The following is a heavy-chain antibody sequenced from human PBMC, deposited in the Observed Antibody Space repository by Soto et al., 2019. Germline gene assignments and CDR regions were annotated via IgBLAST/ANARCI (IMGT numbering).Heavy chain of an antibody. CDR2: IYHSGST. CDR3: ARGGDRTPRREMDV. V-gene: IGHV4-31*03. CDR1: GGSISSGGYY. D-gene: IGHD7-27*01. J-gene: IGHJ6*02. Sequence: PLETLSLTCTFSGGSISSGGYYLSWIRQHPGKGLEWIGYIYHSGSTNYNPSLKSRVTISVDTSKNQFSLKLSSVTAADTAVYYCARGGDRTPRREMDVWGQGTTVTVSS.